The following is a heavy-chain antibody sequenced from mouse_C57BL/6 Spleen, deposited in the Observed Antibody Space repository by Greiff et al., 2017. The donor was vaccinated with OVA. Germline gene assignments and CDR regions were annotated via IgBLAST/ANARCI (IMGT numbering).Heavy chain of an antibody. V-gene: IGHV1-80*01. CDR1: GYAFSSYW. Sequence: VKLQESGAELVKPGASVKISCKASGYAFSSYWMNWVKQRPGKGLEWIGQIYPGDGDTNYNGKFKGKATLTADKSSSTAYMQLSSLTSEDSAVYFCARSGYSNPFDYWGQGTTLTVSS. CDR2: IYPGDGDT. J-gene: IGHJ2*01. D-gene: IGHD2-5*01. CDR3: ARSGYSNPFDY.